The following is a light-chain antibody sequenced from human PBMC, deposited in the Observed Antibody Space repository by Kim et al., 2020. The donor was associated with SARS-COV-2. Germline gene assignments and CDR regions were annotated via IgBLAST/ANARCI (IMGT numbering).Light chain of an antibody. Sequence: SYELTQPPSVSVSPGQTASITCSGVKLGDKYACWYQQKPGQSPVLVIYQASKRPSGIPERSSVSNSGNTATLTISGTQAMDEADYHCQAWDSSTVVFGGG. J-gene: IGLJ2*01. CDR1: KLGDKY. CDR2: QAS. CDR3: QAWDSSTVV. V-gene: IGLV3-1*01.